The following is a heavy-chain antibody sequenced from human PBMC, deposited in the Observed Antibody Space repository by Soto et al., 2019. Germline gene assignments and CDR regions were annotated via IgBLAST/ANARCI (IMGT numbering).Heavy chain of an antibody. V-gene: IGHV4-34*01. D-gene: IGHD3-22*01. Sequence: SETLSLTCAVYGGSFSGYYWSWIRQPPGKGLEWIGEINHSGSTNYNPSLKSRVTISVDTSKNQFSLKLSSVTAADTAVYYCAADSSGYYYYYGMDVWGQGTTVIVSS. CDR2: INHSGST. CDR3: AADSSGYYYYYGMDV. J-gene: IGHJ6*02. CDR1: GGSFSGYY.